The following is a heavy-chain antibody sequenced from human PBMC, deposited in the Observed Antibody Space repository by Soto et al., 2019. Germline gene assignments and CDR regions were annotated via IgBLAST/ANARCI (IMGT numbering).Heavy chain of an antibody. D-gene: IGHD3-22*01. CDR1: GYTFTGYY. Sequence: GASVKVSCKASGYTFTGYYMHWVRQAPGQGLEWMGWINPNSGGTNYAQKFQGRVTMTRDTSIGTAYMELSRLRSDDTAVYYCARDLVYSTMIVVVITTGYFDYWGQGTLVTVSS. J-gene: IGHJ4*02. V-gene: IGHV1-2*02. CDR3: ARDLVYSTMIVVVITTGYFDY. CDR2: INPNSGGT.